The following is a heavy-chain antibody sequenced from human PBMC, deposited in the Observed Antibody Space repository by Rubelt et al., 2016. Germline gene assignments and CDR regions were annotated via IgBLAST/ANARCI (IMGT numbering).Heavy chain of an antibody. V-gene: IGHV2-5*02. Sequence: QITLKESGPTLVKPTQTLTLTCTLSGFSLSTSGVGVGWIRQPPGKALEWLALIYWDDDKRYSPSLKSRLTITKDTSKSQVVLTMTNMDPVDTATYYCARMSLRGYSYGDFDYWGQGTLVTVSS. D-gene: IGHD5-18*01. CDR3: ARMSLRGYSYGDFDY. CDR2: IYWDDDK. J-gene: IGHJ4*02. CDR1: GFSLSTSGVG.